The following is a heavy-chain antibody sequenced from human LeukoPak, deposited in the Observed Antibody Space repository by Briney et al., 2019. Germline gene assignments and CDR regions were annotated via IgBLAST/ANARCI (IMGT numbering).Heavy chain of an antibody. J-gene: IGHJ4*02. V-gene: IGHV3-66*01. D-gene: IGHD3-9*01. Sequence: GSLRLSCAASGFTVSSNFMSWVRQAPGKGLEWVSVIYSGGSTYFADSVKGRFTISRDNSKNTLYLQMNSLGVEDTAVYYCALGLVTDYWGQGTLVTVSS. CDR1: GFTVSSNF. CDR3: ALGLVTDY. CDR2: IYSGGST.